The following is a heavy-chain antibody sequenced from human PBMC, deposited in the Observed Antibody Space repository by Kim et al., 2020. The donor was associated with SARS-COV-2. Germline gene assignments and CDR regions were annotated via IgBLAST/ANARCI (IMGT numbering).Heavy chain of an antibody. D-gene: IGHD6-19*01. J-gene: IGHJ6*02. CDR1: GYTLTELS. CDR2: FDPEDGET. V-gene: IGHV1-24*01. CDR3: ATAPAVAGTPPLGYSYYGMDV. Sequence: ASVKVSCKVSGYTLTELSMHWVRQAPGKGLEWMGGFDPEDGETIYAQKFQGRVTMTEDTSTDTAYMELSSLRSADTAVYYCATAPAVAGTPPLGYSYYGMDVWGQGTTVTVSS.